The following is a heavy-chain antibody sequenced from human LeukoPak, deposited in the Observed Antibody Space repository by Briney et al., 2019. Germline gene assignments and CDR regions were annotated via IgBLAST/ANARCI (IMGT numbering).Heavy chain of an antibody. V-gene: IGHV1-2*04. D-gene: IGHD5-18*01. Sequence: ASVKVSCKASGYTFTGYYMHWVRQAPGQGLEWMGWINPNSGGTNYAQKFQGWVTMTRDTSISTAYMELSRLRSDDTAVYYCATGAPSRNTAMVPFDYWGQGTLVTVSS. CDR3: ATGAPSRNTAMVPFDY. J-gene: IGHJ4*02. CDR1: GYTFTGYY. CDR2: INPNSGGT.